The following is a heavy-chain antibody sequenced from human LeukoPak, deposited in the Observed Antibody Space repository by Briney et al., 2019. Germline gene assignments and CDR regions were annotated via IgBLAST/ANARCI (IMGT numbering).Heavy chain of an antibody. CDR3: AKKKGNYYDSSGYYPFFDY. Sequence: GGSLRLSCAASGFTFSSYGMHWVRQAPGKGLEWVAVIWYDGSNKYYADSVKGRFTISRDNSKNTLYLQMNSLRAEDTAVYYCAKKKGNYYDSSGYYPFFDYWGQGTLVTVSS. J-gene: IGHJ4*02. CDR2: IWYDGSNK. D-gene: IGHD3-22*01. CDR1: GFTFSSYG. V-gene: IGHV3-33*06.